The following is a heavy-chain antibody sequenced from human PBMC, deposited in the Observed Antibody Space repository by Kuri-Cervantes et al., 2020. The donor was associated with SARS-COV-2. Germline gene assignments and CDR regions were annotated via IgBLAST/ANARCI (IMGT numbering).Heavy chain of an antibody. CDR1: GFTFDDYA. J-gene: IGHJ6*03. CDR2: ISWNSGSI. V-gene: IGHV3-9*01. CDR3: AKDISAGGGYYYYMDV. D-gene: IGHD3-10*01. Sequence: SLKISCAASGFTFDDYAMHWVRQAPGKGLEWVSGISWNSGSIGYADSVKGRFTISRDNAKNSLYLQMNSLRAEDTALYYCAKDISAGGGYYYYMDVWGKGTTVTVSS.